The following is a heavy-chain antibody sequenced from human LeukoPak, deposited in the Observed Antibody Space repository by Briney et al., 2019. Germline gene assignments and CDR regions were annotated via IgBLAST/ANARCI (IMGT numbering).Heavy chain of an antibody. V-gene: IGHV3-30*18. D-gene: IGHD2-15*01. CDR2: ISYDGSTK. J-gene: IGHJ4*02. Sequence: PGGSLRLSCAASGFTFSDYGMHWVRQAPGKGLEWVAVISYDGSTKDYADSVKGRFTISRDNSKNTVYLQMNSLRPEDTAVYHCAKPIGYCSGGSCYSFDCWGQGTLVTVSS. CDR1: GFTFSDYG. CDR3: AKPIGYCSGGSCYSFDC.